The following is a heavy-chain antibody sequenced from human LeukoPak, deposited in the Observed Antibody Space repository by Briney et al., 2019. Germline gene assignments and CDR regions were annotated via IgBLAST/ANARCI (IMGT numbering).Heavy chain of an antibody. Sequence: ASVKVSCKASGYIFTGYYMHWVRQAPGQGPEWMGWIDPNSGDTRYAEKFQGRVTMTRDTSITTVYMELSSLRSDDTAVYYCARSLCRGSCPGNPWGQGTLVTVSS. CDR2: IDPNSGDT. CDR3: ARSLCRGSCPGNP. J-gene: IGHJ5*02. CDR1: GYIFTGYY. D-gene: IGHD2-15*01. V-gene: IGHV1-2*02.